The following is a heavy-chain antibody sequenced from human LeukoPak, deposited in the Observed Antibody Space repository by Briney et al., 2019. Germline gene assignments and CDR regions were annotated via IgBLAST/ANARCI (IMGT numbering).Heavy chain of an antibody. Sequence: ASVKVSCKVSGYTLTELSMHWVRQAPGKGLEWMGGFDPEDGETIYAQKFQGRVTMTEDTSTDTAYMELSSLRSEDTAVYYCATGNYYDSSRVNFQHWGQGTLVTVSS. D-gene: IGHD3-22*01. CDR2: FDPEDGET. CDR1: GYTLTELS. CDR3: ATGNYYDSSRVNFQH. V-gene: IGHV1-24*01. J-gene: IGHJ1*01.